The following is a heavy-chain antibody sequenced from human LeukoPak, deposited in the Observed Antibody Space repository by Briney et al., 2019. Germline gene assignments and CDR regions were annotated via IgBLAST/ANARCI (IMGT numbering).Heavy chain of an antibody. V-gene: IGHV3-74*01. CDR2: INSDGSST. Sequence: GGSLRLSCAASGFTFSSYGMHWVRQAPGKGLVWVSRINSDGSSTSYADSVKGRFTISRDNAKNTLYLQMNSLRAEDTAVYYCAGYDSSGYYSTYFDYWGQGTLVTVSS. CDR1: GFTFSSYG. J-gene: IGHJ4*02. D-gene: IGHD3-22*01. CDR3: AGYDSSGYYSTYFDY.